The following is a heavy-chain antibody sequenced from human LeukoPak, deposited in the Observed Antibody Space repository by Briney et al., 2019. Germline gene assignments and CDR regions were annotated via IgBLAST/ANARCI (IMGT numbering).Heavy chain of an antibody. D-gene: IGHD5-18*01. CDR2: IYTSGST. Sequence: PSETLSLTCTVSGGSISSYYWSWIRQPAGKGLEWIGRIYTSGSTNYNPSLKSRVTMSVDTSKDQFSLKLSSVTAADTAVYYCARDGGRYSYGYDYNWFDPWGQGTLVTVSS. V-gene: IGHV4-4*07. J-gene: IGHJ5*02. CDR3: ARDGGRYSYGYDYNWFDP. CDR1: GGSISSYY.